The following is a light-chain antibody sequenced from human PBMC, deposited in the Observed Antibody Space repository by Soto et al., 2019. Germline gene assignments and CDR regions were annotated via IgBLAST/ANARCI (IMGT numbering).Light chain of an antibody. CDR2: DVS. CDR3: SSYTSSSSLWV. CDR1: SSDVGGYNY. J-gene: IGLJ1*01. Sequence: QSALTQPASVSGSPGQSITISCTGTSSDVGGYNYVSWYQQHPGKAPKLMIYDVSNRPSGVSNRFSGSKSGNTASLTMSGLQAEDEADYYCSSYTSSSSLWVFGTGTNHRP. V-gene: IGLV2-14*01.